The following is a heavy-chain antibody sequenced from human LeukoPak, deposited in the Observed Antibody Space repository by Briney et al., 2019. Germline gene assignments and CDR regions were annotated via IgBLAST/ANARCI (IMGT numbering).Heavy chain of an antibody. CDR1: GDSVSNNRAT. J-gene: IGHJ6*03. V-gene: IGHV6-1*01. Sequence: SQTLSLTCTIYGDSVSNNRATWNWIRQSPSRGLEWLGRSYYTARWNNDYAISLQSRISVNPDKSNNQFSLHLNSVTPEDSAVYFCARGIVAAPGYFYSYYYFDVWSKGTTVTVSS. CDR3: ARGIVAAPGYFYSYYYFDV. D-gene: IGHD6-13*01. CDR2: SYYTARWNN.